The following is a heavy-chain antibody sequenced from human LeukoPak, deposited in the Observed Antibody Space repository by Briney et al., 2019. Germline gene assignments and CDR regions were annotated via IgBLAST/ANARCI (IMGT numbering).Heavy chain of an antibody. D-gene: IGHD3-9*01. J-gene: IGHJ5*02. CDR3: AKDRRLRYFEGWFDP. CDR2: ISGSGGST. CDR1: GFTFSSYA. Sequence: PGGSLRLSCAASGFTFSSYAMSWVRQAPGKGLEWVSAISGSGGSTYYADSVKGRFTISRDNSKNTLYLQMNSLRAEGTAVYYCAKDRRLRYFEGWFDPWGQGTLVTVSS. V-gene: IGHV3-23*01.